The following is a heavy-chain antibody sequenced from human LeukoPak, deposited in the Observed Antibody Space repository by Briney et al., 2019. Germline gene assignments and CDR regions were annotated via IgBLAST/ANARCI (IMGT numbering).Heavy chain of an antibody. D-gene: IGHD3-22*01. CDR1: GFTFSNFW. J-gene: IGHJ4*02. V-gene: IGHV3-53*01. Sequence: GGSLRLSCTASGFTFSNFWMGWVRQAPGKGLEWVSVIYSGGSTYYADSVKGRFTISRDNSKNTLYLQMNSLRAEDTAVYYCAIEDYYDSSGYYRDYWGQGTLATVSS. CDR3: AIEDYYDSSGYYRDY. CDR2: IYSGGST.